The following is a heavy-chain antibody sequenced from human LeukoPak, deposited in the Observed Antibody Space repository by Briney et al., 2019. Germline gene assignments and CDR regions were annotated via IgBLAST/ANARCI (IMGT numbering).Heavy chain of an antibody. CDR2: INHSRST. Sequence: SETLSLTCAVYVGSFSGYYWSWIRHPPGRGLEWIGEINHSRSTNYNPSLKSLVTISVDTSKNQFSLKLSSVTAADTVVYYCASGDYVWGIYRSYWGQGTLVTVPS. CDR1: VGSFSGYY. V-gene: IGHV4-34*01. CDR3: ASGDYVWGIYRSY. D-gene: IGHD3-16*02. J-gene: IGHJ4*02.